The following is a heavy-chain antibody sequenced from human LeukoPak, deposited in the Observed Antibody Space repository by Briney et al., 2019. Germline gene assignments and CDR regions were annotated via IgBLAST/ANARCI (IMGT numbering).Heavy chain of an antibody. CDR3: ASGESYYLEN. J-gene: IGHJ4*02. Sequence: GGSLRLSCAASQFYMDWVRQAPGKGLEWVSTIYSGGYTYYADSVKGRFIISRDNSKNTLYLQMNSLRAEDTAVYYCASGESYYLENWGQGTLVTVSS. V-gene: IGHV3-66*01. CDR1: QFY. CDR2: IYSGGYT. D-gene: IGHD1-26*01.